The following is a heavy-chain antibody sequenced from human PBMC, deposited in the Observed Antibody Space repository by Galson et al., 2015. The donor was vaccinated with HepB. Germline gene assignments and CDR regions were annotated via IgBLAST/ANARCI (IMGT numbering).Heavy chain of an antibody. Sequence: QVQLQESGPGLVKPSETLSLTCTVSGGSISSYYWSWIRQPPGKGLEWIGYIYYSGSTYYNPSLKSRVTISVDTSKNQFSLKLSSVTAADTAVYYCARGASSGYLYWGQGTLVTVSS. CDR3: ARGASSGYLY. J-gene: IGHJ4*02. CDR2: IYYSGST. V-gene: IGHV4-59*08. D-gene: IGHD3-22*01. CDR1: GGSISSYY.